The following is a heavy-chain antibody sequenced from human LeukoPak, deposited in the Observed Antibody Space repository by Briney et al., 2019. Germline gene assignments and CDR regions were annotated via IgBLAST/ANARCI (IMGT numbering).Heavy chain of an antibody. CDR2: INPSGGST. V-gene: IGHV1-46*01. Sequence: ASVKVSCKTSGYTFTSYYMHWVRQAPGQGLEWMGIINPSGGSTSYAQKFQGRVTMTTDTSTSTAYMELRSLRSDDTAVYYCAREIAVAGTAEKYYYYYGMDVWGQGTTVTVSS. J-gene: IGHJ6*02. CDR3: AREIAVAGTAEKYYYYYGMDV. D-gene: IGHD6-19*01. CDR1: GYTFTSYY.